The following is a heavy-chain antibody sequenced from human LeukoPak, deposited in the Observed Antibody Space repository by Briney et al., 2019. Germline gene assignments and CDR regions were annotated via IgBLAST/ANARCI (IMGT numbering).Heavy chain of an antibody. V-gene: IGHV3-53*01. CDR1: GVIVSRNY. J-gene: IGHJ4*02. CDR3: AKYGSGTYYNGLH. Sequence: GGSLRLSCAASGVIVSRNYMNWVRQAPGKGLEWVSVIYSGGSTYYTDSVKGRFTISRDSSKSTVYLQMNSLKDEDTAVYYCAKYGSGTYYNGLHWGQGTLVTVSS. D-gene: IGHD3-10*01. CDR2: IYSGGST.